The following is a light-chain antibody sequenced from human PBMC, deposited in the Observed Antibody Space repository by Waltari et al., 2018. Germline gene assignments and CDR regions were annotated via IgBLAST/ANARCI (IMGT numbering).Light chain of an antibody. CDR2: DVS. CDR3: SSYTSSNTWV. CDR1: SSDVGRYNF. V-gene: IGLV2-14*03. J-gene: IGLJ3*02. Sequence: QSALTQPASVSGSPGQSITISCIGTSSDVGRYNFVSWYQQHPGKAPKLIIYDVSNRPSGVSSRFSGSKSGNTASLIISGLQAEDEADYYCSSYTSSNTWVFGGGTKLTVL.